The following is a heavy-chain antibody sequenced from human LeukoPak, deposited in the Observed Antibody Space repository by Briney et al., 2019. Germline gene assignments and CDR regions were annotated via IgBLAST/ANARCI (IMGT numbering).Heavy chain of an antibody. V-gene: IGHV3-23*01. CDR2: ISGSGGST. CDR1: GFTFSSYG. CDR3: AKDKSSGWLFDAFDI. Sequence: GGTLRLSCAASGFTFSSYGMSWVRQAPGKGLEWVSAISGSGGSTYYADSVKGRFTISRDNSKNTLYLQMSSLRAEDTAVYYCAKDKSSGWLFDAFDIWGQGTMVTVSS. D-gene: IGHD6-19*01. J-gene: IGHJ3*02.